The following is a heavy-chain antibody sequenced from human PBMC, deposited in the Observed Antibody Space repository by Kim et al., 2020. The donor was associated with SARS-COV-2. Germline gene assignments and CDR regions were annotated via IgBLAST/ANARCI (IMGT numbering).Heavy chain of an antibody. CDR2: MNPNSGNT. Sequence: ASVKVSCKASGYTFTSYDINWVRQATGQGLEWMGWMNPNSGNTGYAQKFQGRVTMTRNTSISTAYMELSSLRSEDTAVYYCARGARGSSMIVVVPLYYYYMDCGGKGTTATVPS. CDR1: GYTFTSYD. CDR3: ARGARGSSMIVVVPLYYYYMDC. J-gene: IGHJ6*03. V-gene: IGHV1-8*01. D-gene: IGHD3-22*01.